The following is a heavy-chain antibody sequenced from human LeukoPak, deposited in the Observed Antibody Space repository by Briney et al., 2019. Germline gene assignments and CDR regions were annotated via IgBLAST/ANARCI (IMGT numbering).Heavy chain of an antibody. CDR2: ISWNSGSI. D-gene: IGHD5-18*01. V-gene: IGHV3-9*01. Sequence: GGSLRLSCAASGFTFDDYAMHWVRQAPGKGLEWVSGISWNSGSIGYADSVKGRFTISRDNAKNSLYLQMNRLRAEDTALYYCAKVDTAMVTFDYWGQGTLVTVSS. CDR3: AKVDTAMVTFDY. J-gene: IGHJ4*02. CDR1: GFTFDDYA.